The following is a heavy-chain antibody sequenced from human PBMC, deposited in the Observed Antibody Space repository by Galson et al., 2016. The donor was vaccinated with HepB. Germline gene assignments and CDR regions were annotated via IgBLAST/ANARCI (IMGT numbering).Heavy chain of an antibody. J-gene: IGHJ6*02. V-gene: IGHV3-23*01. CDR2: ISGSGGST. CDR3: AKDLGSYYGSGSYRDYYYGMDV. D-gene: IGHD3-10*01. CDR1: GFTFSSYA. Sequence: SLRLSCAASGFTFSSYAMSWVRQALGKGLEWVSVISGSGGSTYYADSVKGRFTISRDNSKNTLCLQMNSLRAEDTALYYCAKDLGSYYGSGSYRDYYYGMDVWGQGTTVTVSS.